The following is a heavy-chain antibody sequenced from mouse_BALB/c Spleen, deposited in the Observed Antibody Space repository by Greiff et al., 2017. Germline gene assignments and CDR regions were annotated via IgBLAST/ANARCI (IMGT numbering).Heavy chain of an antibody. Sequence: EVHLVESGGGLVKPGGSLKLSCAASGFTFSDYYMYWVRQTPEKRLEWVATISDGGSYTYYPDSVKGRFTISRDNAKNNLYLQMSSLKSEDTAMYYCARDRGLDSSGYGGGFAYWGQGTLVTVSA. D-gene: IGHD3-2*01. CDR3: ARDRGLDSSGYGGGFAY. CDR1: GFTFSDYY. V-gene: IGHV5-4*02. CDR2: ISDGGSYT. J-gene: IGHJ3*01.